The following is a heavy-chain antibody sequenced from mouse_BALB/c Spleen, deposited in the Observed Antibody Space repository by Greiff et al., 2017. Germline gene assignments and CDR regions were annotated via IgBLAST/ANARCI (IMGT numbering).Heavy chain of an antibody. CDR2: IDPANGNT. V-gene: IGHV14-3*02. J-gene: IGHJ3*01. CDR1: GFNIKDTY. CDR3: VCSPSFAY. D-gene: IGHD1-1*01. Sequence: EVKLMESGAELVKPGASVKLSCTASGFNIKDTYMHWVKQRPEQGLEWIGRIDPANGNTKYDPKFQGKATITADTSSNTAYLQLSSLTSEDTAVYYCVCSPSFAYGGQGTLVTVSA.